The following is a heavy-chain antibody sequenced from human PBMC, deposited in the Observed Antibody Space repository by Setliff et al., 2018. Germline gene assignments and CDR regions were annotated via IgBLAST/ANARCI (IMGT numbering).Heavy chain of an antibody. CDR1: GYTFTNYG. D-gene: IGHD4-17*01. Sequence: ASVKVSCKASGYTFTNYGISWVRQAPGQGLEWMGWISASNGNTNSAQKLQGRVTMTTDTSTSTAYMELRSLRSDDTAVYYYARDSPTVVTHIRAFDIWGQGTMVTVSS. CDR3: ARDSPTVVTHIRAFDI. J-gene: IGHJ3*02. CDR2: ISASNGNT. V-gene: IGHV1-18*01.